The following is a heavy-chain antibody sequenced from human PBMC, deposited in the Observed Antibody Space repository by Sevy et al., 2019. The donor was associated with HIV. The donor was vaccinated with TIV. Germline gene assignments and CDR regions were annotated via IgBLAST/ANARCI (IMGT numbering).Heavy chain of an antibody. D-gene: IGHD3-22*01. CDR1: GGSISSGGFF. J-gene: IGHJ5*02. Sequence: SETLSLTCSVSGGSISSGGFFWSWIRQHPGKGLEWIGYIYYGGGTYYNPSLKSRSMISVDTSKIQFSLKGISVTVADTAVYYCARFYDSSGGWFDPWGQGMLVTVSS. CDR3: ARFYDSSGGWFDP. V-gene: IGHV4-31*03. CDR2: IYYGGGT.